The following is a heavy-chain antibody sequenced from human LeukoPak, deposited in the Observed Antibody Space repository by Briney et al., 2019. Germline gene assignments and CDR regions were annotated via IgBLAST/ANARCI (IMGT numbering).Heavy chain of an antibody. CDR1: GYTFTGYY. J-gene: IGHJ4*02. Sequence: ASVKVSCKASGYTFTGYYMHWVRQAPGQGLEWMGWINPNSGGTNYAQKFQGRVTMTRDTSISTAYMELSRLRSDDTAVYYCARMAGSSGYPTAFDYWGQGTLVTVSS. D-gene: IGHD3-22*01. V-gene: IGHV1-2*02. CDR2: INPNSGGT. CDR3: ARMAGSSGYPTAFDY.